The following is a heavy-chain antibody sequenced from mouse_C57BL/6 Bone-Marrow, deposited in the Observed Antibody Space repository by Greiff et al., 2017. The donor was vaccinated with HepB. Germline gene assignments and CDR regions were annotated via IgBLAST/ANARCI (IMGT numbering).Heavy chain of an antibody. J-gene: IGHJ3*01. CDR3: ARSESSRAWFAY. V-gene: IGHV1-39*01. CDR1: GYSFTDYN. D-gene: IGHD1-1*01. Sequence: VHVKQSGPELVKPGASVKISCKASGYSFTDYNMNWVKQSNGKSLEWIGVINPNYGTTSYNQKFKGKATLTVDQSSSTAYMQLNSLTSEDSAVYYCARSESSRAWFAYWGQGTLVTVSA. CDR2: INPNYGTT.